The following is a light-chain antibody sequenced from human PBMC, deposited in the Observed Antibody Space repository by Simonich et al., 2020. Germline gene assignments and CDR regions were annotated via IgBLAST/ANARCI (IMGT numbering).Light chain of an antibody. CDR3: QSYDSSLSGWV. CDR1: SSNIGNNY. Sequence: QSVLTQPPSVSAAPGQKVTISCSGSSSNIGNNYVSCYQQLPGPAPKLLIYDKNNRPPVIPDRFSGSKSGTSASLAITGLQAEDEADYYCQSYDSSLSGWVFGGGTKLTVL. V-gene: IGLV1-51*01. CDR2: DKN. J-gene: IGLJ3*02.